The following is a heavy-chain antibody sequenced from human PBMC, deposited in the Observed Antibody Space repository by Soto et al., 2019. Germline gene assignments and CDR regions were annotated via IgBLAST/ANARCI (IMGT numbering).Heavy chain of an antibody. CDR2: ITGSGGST. CDR1: GFTFSNYA. J-gene: IGHJ5*02. CDR3: SKDSRRSSTTCYVQNLFDP. V-gene: IGHV3-23*01. Sequence: GGSLRLSCAASGFTFSNYAMSWVRQARGKGLEWVSGITGSGGSTHYADSVKGRFTISRDNSKNTLYPLMNSLRAEDTAVYYCSKDSRRSSTTCYVQNLFDPWGQGTLVTVSS. D-gene: IGHD2-2*01.